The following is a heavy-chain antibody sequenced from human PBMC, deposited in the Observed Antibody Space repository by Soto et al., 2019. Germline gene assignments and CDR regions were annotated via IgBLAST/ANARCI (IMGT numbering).Heavy chain of an antibody. D-gene: IGHD3-3*01. J-gene: IGHJ5*02. CDR2: MNPNSGNT. Sequence: ALVKVSCKASGYTFTSYDINWVRQATGQGLEWMGWMNPNSGNTGYAQKFQGRVTMTRNTSISTAYMELSSLRSEDTAVYYCARGNTIFGVVIPNWFDPWGQGTLVTVSS. V-gene: IGHV1-8*01. CDR1: GYTFTSYD. CDR3: ARGNTIFGVVIPNWFDP.